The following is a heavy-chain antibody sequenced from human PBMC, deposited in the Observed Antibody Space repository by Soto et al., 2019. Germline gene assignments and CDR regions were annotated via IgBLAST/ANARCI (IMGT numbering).Heavy chain of an antibody. CDR1: GYSFTSYW. J-gene: IGHJ6*01. CDR3: ARHRTCSSTSCSYYYYGMDV. D-gene: IGHD2-2*01. Sequence: GESLKISCKGSGYSFTSYWIGWVRQMPGKGLEWMGIIYPGDSYTNYSPSFQGHVTISADKSISTAYLQWSSLKASDTAMYYCARHRTCSSTSCSYYYYGMDVWGQGTTVTVSS. V-gene: IGHV5-51*01. CDR2: IYPGDSYT.